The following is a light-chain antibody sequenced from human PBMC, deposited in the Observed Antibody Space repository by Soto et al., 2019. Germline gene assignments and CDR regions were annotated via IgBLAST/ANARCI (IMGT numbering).Light chain of an antibody. Sequence: IVVTQSPATLSVSPGERATLSSRASQGVGSNLAWYQQRPGQAPRLLIYDASTRATGIPDRFSGSGSGTEFTLTISSLQSEDFAVYYCQQFNIWPHMLSFGGGTKLEMK. V-gene: IGKV3-15*01. CDR3: QQFNIWPHMLS. CDR1: QGVGSN. CDR2: DAS. J-gene: IGKJ4*01.